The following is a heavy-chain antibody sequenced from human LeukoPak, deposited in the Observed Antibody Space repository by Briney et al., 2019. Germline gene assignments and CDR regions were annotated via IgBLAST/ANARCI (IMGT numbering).Heavy chain of an antibody. Sequence: SETLSLTCAVSGGSISSSNWWSWVRQPPGKGLEWIGEIYHSGSTNYNPSHKSRVTISVDKSKNQFSLKLSSVTAADTAVYYCARSAGYCSSTSCYPPPGYYYGMDVWGQGTTVTVSS. J-gene: IGHJ6*02. CDR1: GGSISSSNW. V-gene: IGHV4-4*02. CDR2: IYHSGST. CDR3: ARSAGYCSSTSCYPPPGYYYGMDV. D-gene: IGHD2-2*01.